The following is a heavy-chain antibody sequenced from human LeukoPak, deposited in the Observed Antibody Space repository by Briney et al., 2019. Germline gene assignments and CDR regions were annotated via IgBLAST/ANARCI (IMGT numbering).Heavy chain of an antibody. CDR1: GGSISSGSYY. CDR3: ARDSDIWSGSWFDH. Sequence: PSQTLALTCTVSGGSISSGSYYWSCIRQPAGKGLEWIGRIYTSGSTNYNPSLKSRVTISVDTSKNQFSLKLSSVIAADAAVYYGARDSDIWSGSWFDHWGQGTLVTVSS. J-gene: IGHJ5*02. V-gene: IGHV4-61*02. CDR2: IYTSGST. D-gene: IGHD3-3*01.